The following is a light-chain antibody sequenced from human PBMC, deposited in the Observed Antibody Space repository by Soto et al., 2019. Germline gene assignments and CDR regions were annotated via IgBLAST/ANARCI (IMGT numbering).Light chain of an antibody. CDR3: QQYGLPRGT. Sequence: EIVLTQSPGTLSLSPGEGAALSCRASQSISNSNIAWYQQKPGQAPRLLVYAASRRATGIPVGFSGSGSGTDFTLTISRLEPEDFAIYYCQQYGLPRGTFGQGTNVETK. J-gene: IGKJ1*01. CDR1: QSISNSN. CDR2: AAS. V-gene: IGKV3-20*01.